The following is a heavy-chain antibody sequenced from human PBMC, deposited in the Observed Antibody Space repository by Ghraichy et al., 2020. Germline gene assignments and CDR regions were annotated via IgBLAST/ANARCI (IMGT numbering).Heavy chain of an antibody. CDR2: INHSGST. J-gene: IGHJ2*01. CDR3: AREVFEGWYFDV. V-gene: IGHV4-34*01. Sequence: SQTLSLTCAVYGGSFSGDFWSRIRQPPGKGLEWIGEINHSGSTNYNPSLKSRVTISIDTSKNQFFLKLSSVTAADSAVYFCAREVFEGWYFDVWGRGTLVTVSS. CDR1: GGSFSGDF.